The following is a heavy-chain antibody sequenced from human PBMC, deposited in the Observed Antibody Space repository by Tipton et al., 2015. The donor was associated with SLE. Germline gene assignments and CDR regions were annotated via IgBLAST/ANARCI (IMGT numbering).Heavy chain of an antibody. CDR1: GYTFRKYD. D-gene: IGHD6-13*01. Sequence: QSGAEVKKPGASVKVSCKASGYTFRKYDITWVRQAAGQGLEWMGWMNPNSGNTGYADKFQGRITMTRNTSMSTAYMELSSLRSEDTAVYYCARAELEVYSRVYNWFDPWGQGTLVTVSS. J-gene: IGHJ5*02. CDR3: ARAELEVYSRVYNWFDP. CDR2: MNPNSGNT. V-gene: IGHV1-8*01.